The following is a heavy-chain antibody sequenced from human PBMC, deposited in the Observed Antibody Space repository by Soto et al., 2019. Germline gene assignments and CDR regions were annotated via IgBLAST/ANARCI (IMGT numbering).Heavy chain of an antibody. CDR1: GGSFSGYY. CDR2: INHSGST. J-gene: IGHJ6*02. Sequence: QVQLQQWGAGLLKPSETLSLTCAVYGGSFSGYYWSWIRQPPGKGLEWIGEINHSGSTNHNPSLKSRVTISVDASKNQFSRKLSSVTAADTAVYYCARGLRAYYYGMDVWGQGTTVTVSS. V-gene: IGHV4-34*01. D-gene: IGHD4-17*01. CDR3: ARGLRAYYYGMDV.